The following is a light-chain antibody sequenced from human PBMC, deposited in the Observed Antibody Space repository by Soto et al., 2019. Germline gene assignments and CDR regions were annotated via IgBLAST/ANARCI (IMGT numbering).Light chain of an antibody. CDR1: QSVSSSY. V-gene: IGKV3-20*01. CDR3: QHYNNWPPWT. Sequence: EIVLTQSPGTLSLSPGERATLSCRASQSVSSSYLAWYQQKPGQAPRLLIYGASSRATGIPDRFSGSGSGTDFTLTISRLEPEDFAVYYCQHYNNWPPWTFG. CDR2: GAS. J-gene: IGKJ1*01.